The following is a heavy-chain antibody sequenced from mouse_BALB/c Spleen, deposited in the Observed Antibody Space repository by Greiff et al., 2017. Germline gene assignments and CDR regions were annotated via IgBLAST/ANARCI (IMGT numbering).Heavy chain of an antibody. CDR2: ISTGGGST. Sequence: DVKLVESGGGLVQPGGSLKLSCAASGFTFSSYTMSWVRQTPEKRLEWVAYISTGGGSTYYPDTFKGRFTISRDNARNTLYLQMSSLKSEDTAMYCAGRRHYYGYFDYWGQGTTLTVSS. V-gene: IGHV5-12-2*01. CDR1: GFTFSSYT. J-gene: IGHJ2*01. CDR3: GRRHYYGYFDY. D-gene: IGHD1-2*01.